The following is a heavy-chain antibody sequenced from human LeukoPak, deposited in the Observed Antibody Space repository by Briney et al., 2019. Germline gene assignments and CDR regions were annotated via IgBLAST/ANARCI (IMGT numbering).Heavy chain of an antibody. CDR2: IYNSGST. CDR1: GGSISSYY. D-gene: IGHD6-13*01. CDR3: ARDGAAAAPFDY. J-gene: IGHJ4*02. V-gene: IGHV4-59*01. Sequence: PSETLSLTCTVSGGSISSYYWTWIRQPPGKGLEWIGYIYNSGSTNYRPSLKSRVTISVDTSKNQFSLKLSSVTAADTAVYYCARDGAAAAPFDYWGQGTLVTVSS.